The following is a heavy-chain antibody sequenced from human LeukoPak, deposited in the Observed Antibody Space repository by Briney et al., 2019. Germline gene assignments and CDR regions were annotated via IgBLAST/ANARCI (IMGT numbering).Heavy chain of an antibody. Sequence: GASVKVSCKASGYTFTSYGISWVRQAPGQGLEWMGWISAYNGNTNYAQKLQGRVTMTTDTSTSTAYMELRSLRSDDTAVYYCARLGRGHYYGSGSYYMYNWFDPWGQGTLVTVSS. CDR2: ISAYNGNT. D-gene: IGHD3-10*01. CDR3: ARLGRGHYYGSGSYYMYNWFDP. J-gene: IGHJ5*02. CDR1: GYTFTSYG. V-gene: IGHV1-18*01.